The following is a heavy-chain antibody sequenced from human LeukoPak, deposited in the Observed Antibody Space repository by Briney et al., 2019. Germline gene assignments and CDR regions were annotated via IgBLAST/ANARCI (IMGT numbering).Heavy chain of an antibody. CDR2: VYYRGTT. Sequence: SETLSLTCTVSGGSISSYYWSCIRQPPGKGLECIGYVYYRGTTNYSPSLKSRVTMSVDTSKNQFSLKLSSVTAADTAVYYCASESSGSYYNYFDYWGQGTLVTVSS. CDR1: GGSISSYY. CDR3: ASESSGSYYNYFDY. D-gene: IGHD3-22*01. J-gene: IGHJ4*02. V-gene: IGHV4-59*01.